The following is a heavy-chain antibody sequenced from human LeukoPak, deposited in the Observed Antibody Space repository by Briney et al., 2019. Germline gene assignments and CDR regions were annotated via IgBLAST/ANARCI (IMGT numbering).Heavy chain of an antibody. J-gene: IGHJ4*02. Sequence: PGGSLRLSCAASGFTFSSYGMSGVRHAPGKGLEWGSAISGSGGSTYYADSVKGRFTISRDNSKNTLYLQMNSLRAEDTAVYYCAKDVDIVATIMPSSFDYWGQGTLVTVSS. CDR1: GFTFSSYG. CDR2: ISGSGGST. V-gene: IGHV3-23*01. D-gene: IGHD5-12*01. CDR3: AKDVDIVATIMPSSFDY.